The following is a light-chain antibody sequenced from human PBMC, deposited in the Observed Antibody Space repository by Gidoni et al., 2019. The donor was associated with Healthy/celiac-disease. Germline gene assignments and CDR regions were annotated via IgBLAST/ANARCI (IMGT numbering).Light chain of an antibody. CDR1: RLGDHS. Sequence: SYALPQPPSVSVSPGQTASITCSGDRLGDHSACWYQQKPSQSPVLVIYQDSKRPSGIPERFSGSNSGNTATLTISGTQAMDEADYYCQAWDSSTVRVFGGGTKLTVL. CDR3: QAWDSSTVRV. J-gene: IGLJ2*01. V-gene: IGLV3-1*01. CDR2: QDS.